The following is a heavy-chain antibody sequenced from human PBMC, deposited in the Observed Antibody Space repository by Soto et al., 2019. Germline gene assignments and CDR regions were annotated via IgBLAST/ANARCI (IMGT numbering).Heavy chain of an antibody. CDR2: ISSSSSYI. CDR3: ARDXYCSGGSCYHDAFDI. J-gene: IGHJ3*02. V-gene: IGHV3-21*01. Sequence: GGSLKLSCAASEFPFSSYSMNWVRQAPGKGLEWVSSISSSSSYIYYADSVKGRFTISRDNAKNSLYLQMNSLRAEDTAVYYCARDXYCSGGSCYHDAFDIWGQGTMVT. CDR1: EFPFSSYS. D-gene: IGHD2-15*01.